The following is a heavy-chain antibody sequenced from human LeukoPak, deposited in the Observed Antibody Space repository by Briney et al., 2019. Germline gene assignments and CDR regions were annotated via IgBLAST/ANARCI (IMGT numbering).Heavy chain of an antibody. CDR1: GFTFSNYS. Sequence: GSLRPSCAASGFTFSNYSMSWVRQAPGKGLEGVSGISGSGGSTYYADSVGRFSISRDNSKNTLYLQMTSLRAEDTAVYYCGKEGRGMGAATIDYWGQGTLVTVSS. V-gene: IGHV3-23*01. D-gene: IGHD1-26*01. J-gene: IGHJ4*02. CDR2: ISGSGGST. CDR3: GKEGRGMGAATIDY.